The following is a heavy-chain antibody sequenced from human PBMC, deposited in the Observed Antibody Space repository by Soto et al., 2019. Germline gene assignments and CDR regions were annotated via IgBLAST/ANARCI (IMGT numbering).Heavy chain of an antibody. J-gene: IGHJ5*02. CDR1: EGTCVDHG. CDR2: ISGGGGST. V-gene: IGHV3-23*01. D-gene: IGHD1-26*01. CDR3: AKGGATAPWFDP. Sequence: RHWNTASEGTCVDHGGSWVSTAPGKGLEWVSAISGGGGSTYYADSVKGRFTISRDNSKNTLYLQMNSLRAEDTAVYYCAKGGATAPWFDPWGQATLVTVSS.